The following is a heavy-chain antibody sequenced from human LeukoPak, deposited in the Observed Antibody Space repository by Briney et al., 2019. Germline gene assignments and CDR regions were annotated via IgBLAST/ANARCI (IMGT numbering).Heavy chain of an antibody. V-gene: IGHV3-74*01. D-gene: IGHD3-16*01. CDR1: GLTFNNSW. Sequence: GGALRLSCAASGLTFNNSWRHWGRQGPGKGLEWVSRINNDGGGTSYAGSVKGRFTISRDNAKNTLYLQMNSLRADDTAVYFCARVSGLGMNEYLLHWGQGALVTVSS. J-gene: IGHJ1*01. CDR2: INNDGGGT. CDR3: ARVSGLGMNEYLLH.